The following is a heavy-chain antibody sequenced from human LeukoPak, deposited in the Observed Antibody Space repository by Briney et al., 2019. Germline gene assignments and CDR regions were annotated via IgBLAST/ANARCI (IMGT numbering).Heavy chain of an antibody. D-gene: IGHD6-6*01. CDR3: ARLGIAARPVDY. CDR1: GGSFSGYY. Sequence: PSETLSLTCAVYGGSFSGYYWSWIRQPPGKGLEWIGEINHSGSTNYNPSLKSRVTISVDTSKNQFSLKLSSVTAADTAVYYCARLGIAARPVDYWGQGTLVTASS. V-gene: IGHV4-34*01. J-gene: IGHJ4*02. CDR2: INHSGST.